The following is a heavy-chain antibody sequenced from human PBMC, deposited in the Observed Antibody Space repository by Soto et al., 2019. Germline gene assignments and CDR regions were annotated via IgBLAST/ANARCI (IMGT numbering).Heavy chain of an antibody. Sequence: EVQLVESGGGLVQPGGSLRLSCAGSGFTFSNYWMNWVRQTPGKGLEWVANIKQDGSAKNYVESVKGRFTISRDNAKNLAYLQTNSLRAEDTAVSYCAGGTGWVHDYWGQGTLVTVSS. CDR3: AGGTGWVHDY. CDR1: GFTFSNYW. J-gene: IGHJ4*02. D-gene: IGHD1-1*01. CDR2: IKQDGSAK. V-gene: IGHV3-7*04.